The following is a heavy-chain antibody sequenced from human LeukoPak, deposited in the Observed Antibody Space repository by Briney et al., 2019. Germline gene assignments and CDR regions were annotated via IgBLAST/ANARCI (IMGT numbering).Heavy chain of an antibody. CDR1: GGSISSSNW. J-gene: IGHJ3*02. CDR3: ARPMITFGGVIVRGAFDI. Sequence: PSETLSLTCAVSGGSISSSNWWSWVRQPPGKGLEWIGEIYHSGSTNYNPSLKSRVTISVDKSKNQFSLKLSSVTAADTAVYYCARPMITFGGVIVRGAFDIWGQGTMVTVSS. CDR2: IYHSGST. D-gene: IGHD3-16*02. V-gene: IGHV4-4*02.